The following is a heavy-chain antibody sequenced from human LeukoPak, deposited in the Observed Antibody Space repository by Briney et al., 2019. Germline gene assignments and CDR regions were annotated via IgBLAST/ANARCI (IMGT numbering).Heavy chain of an antibody. CDR2: IYGDGSFT. Sequence: GGSLRLSCAASGFTFSNFWMHWVRQAPGKGLVWVALIYGDGSFTRYADSVKGRFTISRDNAKNTVYLQMNSLRAEDTAVYYCARDHVAMGSNYYYYGMDVWGQGTTVTVSS. CDR3: ARDHVAMGSNYYYYGMDV. V-gene: IGHV3-74*01. D-gene: IGHD5-12*01. CDR1: GFTFSNFW. J-gene: IGHJ6*02.